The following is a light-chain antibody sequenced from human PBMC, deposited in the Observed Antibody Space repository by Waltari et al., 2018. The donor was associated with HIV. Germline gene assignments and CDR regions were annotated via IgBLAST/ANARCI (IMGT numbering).Light chain of an antibody. Sequence: DVFMTQSPLSLPVTLGQPASISCRSSQSLEYSDGNTYLDWFQQRPGQSPRRLIYKVSNRDSGVPDRFSGSGSGTDFTLKISRVEAEDVGVYYCMQGTQWPPYTFGQGTKLEIK. V-gene: IGKV2-30*01. CDR1: QSLEYSDGNTY. CDR3: MQGTQWPPYT. CDR2: KVS. J-gene: IGKJ2*01.